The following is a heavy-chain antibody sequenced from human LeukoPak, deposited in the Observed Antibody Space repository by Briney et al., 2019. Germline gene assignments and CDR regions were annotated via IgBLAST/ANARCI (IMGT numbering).Heavy chain of an antibody. Sequence: GGSLRLSCAASGFTVSSYVMHWVRQAPGKGLEWVAVISYDGSNKYYADSVKGRFTISRDNSKNTLYLQMNSLRGEDTAVYYCAREYSSGWYYFDYWGQGILVTVSS. CDR3: AREYSSGWYYFDY. D-gene: IGHD6-19*01. CDR2: ISYDGSNK. CDR1: GFTVSSYV. V-gene: IGHV3-30*03. J-gene: IGHJ4*02.